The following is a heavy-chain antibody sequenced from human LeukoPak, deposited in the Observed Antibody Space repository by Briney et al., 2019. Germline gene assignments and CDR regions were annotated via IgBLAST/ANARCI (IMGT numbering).Heavy chain of an antibody. V-gene: IGHV3-7*01. J-gene: IGHJ4*02. Sequence: GGSLRLSCAASGFTFCTYWMTWVRQAPGKGLEWVASMSQDGSTKSSVDSVKGRFTISRDNGKSSLFLQVNSLRAEDTAVYYCARTANFAAGYYIDYWGQGTLVTVSS. CDR1: GFTFCTYW. CDR2: MSQDGSTK. D-gene: IGHD6-13*01. CDR3: ARTANFAAGYYIDY.